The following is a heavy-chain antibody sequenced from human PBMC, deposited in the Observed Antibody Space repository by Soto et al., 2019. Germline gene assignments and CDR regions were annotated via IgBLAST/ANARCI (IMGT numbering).Heavy chain of an antibody. V-gene: IGHV3-48*01. Sequence: EVQLVESGGGLVQPGGSLRLSCAASGFTFSSYSMKWVRQAPGKGLEWVSYISSSSRTIYYADSVKGRFTISRDNAKNSLYLQMNSLRAEDTAVFYCARARFGTPMVPDAYFDYWGQGTLVTVSS. J-gene: IGHJ4*02. CDR3: ARARFGTPMVPDAYFDY. D-gene: IGHD5-18*01. CDR1: GFTFSSYS. CDR2: ISSSSRTI.